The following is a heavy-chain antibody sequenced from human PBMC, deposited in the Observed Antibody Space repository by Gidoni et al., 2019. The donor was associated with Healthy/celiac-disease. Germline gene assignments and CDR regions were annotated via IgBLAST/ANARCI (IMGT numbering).Heavy chain of an antibody. CDR3: ARRGSSGWYEYFQH. J-gene: IGHJ1*01. Sequence: EVQLVESGGGLGQPGGSLRLSCAASGCTLSSYWMSWVRQAAGKGLEWVANIKQDGSEKYYVDSVKGRFTISRDNAKNSLYLQMNSLRAEDTAVYYCARRGSSGWYEYFQHWGQGTLVTVSS. CDR2: IKQDGSEK. D-gene: IGHD6-19*01. CDR1: GCTLSSYW. V-gene: IGHV3-7*01.